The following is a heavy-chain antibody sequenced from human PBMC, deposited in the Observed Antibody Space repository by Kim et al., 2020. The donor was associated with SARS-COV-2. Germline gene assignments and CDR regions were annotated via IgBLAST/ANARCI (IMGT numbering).Heavy chain of an antibody. CDR3: ARRGYDILTGYYRSYFFDY. V-gene: IGHV4-59*13. CDR2: IYYSGST. D-gene: IGHD3-9*01. CDR1: GGSISSYY. J-gene: IGHJ4*02. Sequence: SETLSLTCTVSGGSISSYYWSWIRQPPGKGLEWIGYIYYSGSTNYNPSLKSRVTISVDTSKNQFSLKLGSVTAADTAVYYCARRGYDILTGYYRSYFFDYWGQGTLVTVSS.